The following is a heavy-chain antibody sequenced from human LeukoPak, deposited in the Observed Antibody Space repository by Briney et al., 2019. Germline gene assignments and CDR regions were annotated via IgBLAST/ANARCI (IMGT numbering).Heavy chain of an antibody. CDR2: FYHNGGT. J-gene: IGHJ4*02. CDR3: AGGRMGRYYDH. D-gene: IGHD1-26*01. Sequence: PSGTLSLTCDISGTAISSYFWNWIRQSPTKGLEWIGYFYHNGGTSYNPSLRSRVTISVDSSQKRLSLQVTSLTAADTAIYYCAGGRMGRYYDHWGQGTLVAVST. V-gene: IGHV4-59*08. CDR1: GTAISSYF.